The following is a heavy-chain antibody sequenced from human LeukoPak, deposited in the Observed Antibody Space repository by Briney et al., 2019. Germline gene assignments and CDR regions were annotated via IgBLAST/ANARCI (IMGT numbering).Heavy chain of an antibody. D-gene: IGHD6-6*01. Sequence: GGSLRLSCAASGFTVSDNYISWVRQAPGKGLEWVALIYSAGTTHADSVRGRFTISRDKSKNMLYLQMNSLRAEDTAVYFCARGDEVPLVLEFHLDYWGQGTLVTVSS. J-gene: IGHJ4*02. V-gene: IGHV3-66*01. CDR1: GFTVSDNY. CDR2: IYSAGTT. CDR3: ARGDEVPLVLEFHLDY.